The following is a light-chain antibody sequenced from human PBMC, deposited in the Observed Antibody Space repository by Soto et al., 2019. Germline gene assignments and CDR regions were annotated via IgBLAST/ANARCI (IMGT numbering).Light chain of an antibody. CDR1: QSVDIS. CDR3: QQYGNSPPT. V-gene: IGKV3-20*01. J-gene: IGKJ1*01. CDR2: DAS. Sequence: EIVLTQSPATLSVSPGERVTLSCRASQSVDISLAWYQQKPGQAPRLLIYDASNRATGIPDRFSGSGSGTDFTLTISRLEPEDFAVYYCQQYGNSPPTFGQGTKVDIK.